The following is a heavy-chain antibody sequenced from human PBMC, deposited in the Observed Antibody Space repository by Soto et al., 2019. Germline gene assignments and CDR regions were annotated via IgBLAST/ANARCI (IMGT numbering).Heavy chain of an antibody. D-gene: IGHD2-2*01. CDR2: ISSSSSTI. V-gene: IGHV3-48*01. Sequence: GGSLRLSCAASGFTFSSYSMNWVRQAPGKGLEWVSYISSSSSTIYYADSVKGRFTISRDNAKNSLYLQMNSLRAEDTAVYYCAREDGYCSSTSCNAPYYWGQGTLVTVSS. J-gene: IGHJ4*02. CDR1: GFTFSSYS. CDR3: AREDGYCSSTSCNAPYY.